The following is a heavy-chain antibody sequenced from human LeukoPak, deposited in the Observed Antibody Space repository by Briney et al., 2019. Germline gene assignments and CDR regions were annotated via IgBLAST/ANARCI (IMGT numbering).Heavy chain of an antibody. V-gene: IGHV4-30-2*01. D-gene: IGHD6-13*01. CDR1: GDSISSGGYS. CDR2: IYPTGST. Sequence: SETLSPTCAVSGDSISSGGYSWSWIRQPPGQGLEWIGYIYPTGSTYYNPSLNSRVTISIDRSENQFSLRLNSVTAADTAVYFCARGMGSSWFLYYFKYWGQGALVTVSS. J-gene: IGHJ4*02. CDR3: ARGMGSSWFLYYFKY.